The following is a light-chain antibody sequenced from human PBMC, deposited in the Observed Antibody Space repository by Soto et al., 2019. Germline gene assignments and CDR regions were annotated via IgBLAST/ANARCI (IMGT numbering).Light chain of an antibody. V-gene: IGKV3-15*01. J-gene: IGKJ1*01. CDR1: QSVSNN. Sequence: ILMTQSLATLSVSPGERATLSCRASQSVSNNLAWYQQKPGQAPRLLIYVASTRATGIPARFSGSGSGTEFTLTISGLQSEDFAVYYCQQYNNWPPWTFGQGTKVEIK. CDR3: QQYNNWPPWT. CDR2: VAS.